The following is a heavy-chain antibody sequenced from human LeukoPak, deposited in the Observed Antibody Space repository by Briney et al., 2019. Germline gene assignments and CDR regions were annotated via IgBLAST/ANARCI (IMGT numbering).Heavy chain of an antibody. D-gene: IGHD2-15*01. CDR3: AQKGGADN. V-gene: IGHV3-48*02. J-gene: IGHJ4*02. Sequence: GGSLRLSCAASGFTFSRFGMNWVRQAPGEGLEWVSYISSSSSNNIYYADSVKGRFTISRDNAKNSLYLQMNSLRDEDTAVYYCAQKGGADNWGQGTLVTVSS. CDR2: ISSSSSNNI. CDR1: GFTFSRFG.